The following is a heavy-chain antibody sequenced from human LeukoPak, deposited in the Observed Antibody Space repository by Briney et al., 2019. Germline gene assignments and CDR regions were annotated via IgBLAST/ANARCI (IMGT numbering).Heavy chain of an antibody. D-gene: IGHD1-26*01. J-gene: IGHJ4*02. V-gene: IGHV3-64*01. CDR2: ISSNGGST. CDR3: ARASAGWGADDY. Sequence: QPGGSLRLSCAASGFTFSSYAMHWVRQAPGKGLEYVSAISSNGGSTYYANSVKGRFTISRDNSKNTLYLQMGSLRAEDMAVYYCARASAGWGADDYWGQEPLVTVSS. CDR1: GFTFSSYA.